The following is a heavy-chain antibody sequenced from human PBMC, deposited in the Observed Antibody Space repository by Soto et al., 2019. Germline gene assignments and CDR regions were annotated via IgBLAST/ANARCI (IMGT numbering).Heavy chain of an antibody. Sequence: EVQLVESGGGLVQPGGSLRLSCVASGITISDYWMSWVRQVPGKGPEWVSRIKNDGSVTSYADSVKGRFSISRDNAKNTLYLQMNSLRVEDTAVYYCARSDWFAPWGQGTLVTVSS. CDR2: IKNDGSVT. V-gene: IGHV3-74*01. J-gene: IGHJ5*02. CDR1: GITISDYW. CDR3: ARSDWFAP.